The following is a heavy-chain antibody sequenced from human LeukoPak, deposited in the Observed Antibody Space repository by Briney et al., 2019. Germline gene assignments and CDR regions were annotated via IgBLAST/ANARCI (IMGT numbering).Heavy chain of an antibody. CDR2: IYSGGST. V-gene: IGHV3-66*01. D-gene: IGHD3-9*01. Sequence: PGGSLRLSCAASGFTVSSNFMSWVRQAPGKGLEWVSVIYSGGSTYYADSVKGRFTISRDNSKNTLYLQVNSLRVEDTAVYYCALGLVTDYWGQGTLVTVSS. J-gene: IGHJ4*02. CDR1: GFTVSSNF. CDR3: ALGLVTDY.